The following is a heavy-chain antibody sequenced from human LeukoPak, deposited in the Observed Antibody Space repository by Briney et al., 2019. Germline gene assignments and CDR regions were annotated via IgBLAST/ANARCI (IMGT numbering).Heavy chain of an antibody. Sequence: SGGSLRLSCAASGFTFSDYYMSWIRQAPGKGLEWVSYISSSGSTIYYADSVKGRFTISRDNAKNSLYLQMNSLRAEDTAVYYCATSQSLGYYGMDVWGQGTTVTVSS. D-gene: IGHD3-16*01. V-gene: IGHV3-11*01. CDR1: GFTFSDYY. J-gene: IGHJ6*02. CDR2: ISSSGSTI. CDR3: ATSQSLGYYGMDV.